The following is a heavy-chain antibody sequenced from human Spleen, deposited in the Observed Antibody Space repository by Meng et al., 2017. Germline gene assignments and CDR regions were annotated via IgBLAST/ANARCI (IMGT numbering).Heavy chain of an antibody. Sequence: QVRLQESGPGLVKPSETLSLTCTVSGVSISGFYWSWIRQPPGGGLEWIGYIHDSGSTYYNPSLNSRITISVDMSRNQFFLRLTSVTSADMAVYYCARVNSDCGGVMCYKGWFDPWGQGTLVTVSS. CDR1: GVSISGFY. CDR3: ARVNSDCGGVMCYKGWFDP. V-gene: IGHV4-4*09. D-gene: IGHD2-21*01. J-gene: IGHJ5*02. CDR2: IHDSGST.